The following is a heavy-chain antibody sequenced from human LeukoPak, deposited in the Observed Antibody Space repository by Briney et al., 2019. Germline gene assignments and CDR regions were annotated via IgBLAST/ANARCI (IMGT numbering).Heavy chain of an antibody. CDR3: AKGGLGGYDYRSFDY. CDR1: GFTFSSYA. V-gene: IGHV3-23*01. D-gene: IGHD5-12*01. J-gene: IGHJ4*02. CDR2: ISGSGGGT. Sequence: PGGSLRLSCETSGFTFSSYAMSWVRQAPGKQLEWVSAISGSGGGTYYADSVKGRFTISRDNSENTLYLQMNSLRAEDTAVYYCAKGGLGGYDYRSFDYWGQGTLVTVSS.